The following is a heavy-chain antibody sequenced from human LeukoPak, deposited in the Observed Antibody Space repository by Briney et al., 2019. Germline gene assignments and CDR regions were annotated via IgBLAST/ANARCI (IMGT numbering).Heavy chain of an antibody. D-gene: IGHD3-10*02. V-gene: IGHV4-4*07. CDR3: ARGTMAEAGVRFDY. J-gene: IGHJ4*02. CDR1: RGSIRRYY. CDR2: IYTSGST. Sequence: SETLSLTCPVSRGSIRRYYWSWIRQPAGKGLEWIGRIYTSGSTNYNPSLKSRVTMSVDTSKNQFSLKLSSVTAAATAVYYCARGTMAEAGVRFDYWGQGTLVTVSS.